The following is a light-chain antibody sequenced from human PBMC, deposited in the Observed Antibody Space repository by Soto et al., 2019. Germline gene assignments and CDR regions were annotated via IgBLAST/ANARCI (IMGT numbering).Light chain of an antibody. Sequence: EIVLVQSPATLSLSRGERATLSCRASQSVSSRSVAWYQQKPGQAPRLLIYATSYRATDIPVRFSAGGAGTDFTLTLSRLEPEDFAVYYCQQYGRSPLTFGQGTKVDIK. CDR2: ATS. J-gene: IGKJ1*01. CDR1: QSVSSRS. V-gene: IGKV3-20*01. CDR3: QQYGRSPLT.